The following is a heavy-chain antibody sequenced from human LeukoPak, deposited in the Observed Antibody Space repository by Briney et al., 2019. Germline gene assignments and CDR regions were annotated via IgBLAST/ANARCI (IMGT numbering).Heavy chain of an antibody. CDR3: ASHPRHASGTYYNAHFDY. Sequence: PSETLSLTCTVSGGSVETYYWNWIRQPAGKGLEWIGCIYTGGYTDYNPSLNSRVTMSLDTSKNLFSLNLNSVAAADTAVYYWASHPRHASGTYYNAHFDYWGQGILVTVSS. J-gene: IGHJ4*02. CDR1: GGSVETYY. CDR2: IYTGGYT. D-gene: IGHD3-10*01. V-gene: IGHV4-4*07.